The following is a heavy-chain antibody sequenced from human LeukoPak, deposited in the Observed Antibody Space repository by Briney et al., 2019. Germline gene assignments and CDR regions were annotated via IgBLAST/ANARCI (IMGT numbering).Heavy chain of an antibody. CDR2: IHNGNNT. V-gene: IGHV3-66*01. Sequence: GGSLRLSCSGSGFTFNSYAVSWVRQGPGKGLEWVSVIHNGNNTYYADSVKGRFTISRDNSKNTLYLQMNSLRPEDTAVYYCAREGYYDSSGFFGSDLWGRGTLVTVSS. J-gene: IGHJ2*01. D-gene: IGHD3-22*01. CDR3: AREGYYDSSGFFGSDL. CDR1: GFTFNSYA.